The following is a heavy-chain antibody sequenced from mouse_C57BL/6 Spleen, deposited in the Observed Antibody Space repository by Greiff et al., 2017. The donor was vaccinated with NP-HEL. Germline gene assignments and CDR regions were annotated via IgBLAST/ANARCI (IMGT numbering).Heavy chain of an antibody. CDR1: GYTFTSYG. CDR2: IYPRSGNT. V-gene: IGHV1-81*01. D-gene: IGHD1-1*01. CDR3: AGHYYGSSPFAY. J-gene: IGHJ3*01. Sequence: VMLQQSGAELARPGASVKLSCKASGYTFTSYGISWVKQRTGQGLEWIGEIYPRSGNTYYNEKFKGKATLTADKSSSTAYMELRSLTSEDSAVYFCAGHYYGSSPFAYWGQGTLVTVSA.